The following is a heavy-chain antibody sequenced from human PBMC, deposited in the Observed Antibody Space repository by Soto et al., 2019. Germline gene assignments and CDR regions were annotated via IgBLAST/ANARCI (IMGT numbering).Heavy chain of an antibody. V-gene: IGHV4-34*01. D-gene: IGHD6-19*01. CDR3: ARGRXYSSGWYIDYYYYYGMDV. Sequence: SETLSLTCAVYGGSFSVYYWSWIRQPPGKGLEWIGEINHSGSTNYNPSLKSRVTISVDTSKNQFSLKLSSVTAADTAVYYCARGRXYSSGWYIDYYYYYGMDVWGQGTTVTSP. CDR2: INHSGST. CDR1: GGSFSVYY. J-gene: IGHJ6*02.